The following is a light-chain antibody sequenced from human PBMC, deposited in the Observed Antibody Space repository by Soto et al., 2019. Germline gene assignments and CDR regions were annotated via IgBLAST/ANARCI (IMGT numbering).Light chain of an antibody. CDR3: SSDAGSNNVV. CDR1: SSDVGGYNY. Sequence: QSALTQPPSASGSPGQSVTISCTGTSSDVGGYNYVSWYQQHPGNAPKLMIYEVSKRPSGVPDRFSGSKSGNTASLTVSGLQAEDEAYYYGSSDAGSNNVVFGGGTKVTVL. CDR2: EVS. V-gene: IGLV2-8*01. J-gene: IGLJ2*01.